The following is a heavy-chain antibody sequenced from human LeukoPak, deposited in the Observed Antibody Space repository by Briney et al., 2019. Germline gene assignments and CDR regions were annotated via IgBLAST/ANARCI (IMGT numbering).Heavy chain of an antibody. V-gene: IGHV3-53*01. CDR3: ARDRYYGSGSSDY. Sequence: GGSLRLSCAASGFTFSTYAMSWVRQAPGKGLEWVSVIYSGGITYYSDSVKGRFTIFRDNSKNTLYLQMNSLRDEDTAVYYCARDRYYGSGSSDYWGQGTLVTVSS. CDR1: GFTFSTYA. CDR2: IYSGGIT. D-gene: IGHD3-10*01. J-gene: IGHJ4*02.